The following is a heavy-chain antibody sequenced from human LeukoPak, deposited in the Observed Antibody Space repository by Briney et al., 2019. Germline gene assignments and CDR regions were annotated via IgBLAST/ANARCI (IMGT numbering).Heavy chain of an antibody. D-gene: IGHD2-21*02. V-gene: IGHV3-30*02. CDR3: ARDSYSHIVVVTGYFDY. J-gene: IGHJ4*02. CDR2: LRAGGPYGTEK. CDR1: GFNFNTFI. Sequence: GGSLRLSCAASGFNFNTFIMHWVRQAPGKGLEWVTFLRAGGPYGTEKFYADSVKGRFTISTDNSKNTLFLEMNSLRPEDTAVYYCARDSYSHIVVVTGYFDYWGQGTLVTVSS.